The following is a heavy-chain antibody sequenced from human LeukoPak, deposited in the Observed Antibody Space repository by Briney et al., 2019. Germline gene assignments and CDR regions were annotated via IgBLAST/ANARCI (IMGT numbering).Heavy chain of an antibody. D-gene: IGHD2/OR15-2a*01. CDR2: INPNSGGT. CDR1: GYIFTKYH. CDR3: ARYRCKTTSGCEDTDAFDT. V-gene: IGHV1-2*02. J-gene: IGHJ3*02. Sequence: ASVKVSCKASGYIFTKYHMHWVRQAPGQGLEWMGWINPNSGGTDYAQKFQGRVTMTRDTSINTAYMELSRLTSDDTAVYYCARYRCKTTSGCEDTDAFDTWGQGTMVTVYS.